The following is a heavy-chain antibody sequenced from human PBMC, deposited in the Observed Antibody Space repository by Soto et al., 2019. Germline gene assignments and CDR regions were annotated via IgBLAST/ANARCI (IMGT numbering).Heavy chain of an antibody. V-gene: IGHV3-23*01. CDR1: GFTFSTFV. CDR2: ITGSGKSA. J-gene: IGHJ6*02. Sequence: EVQLLESGGGWVQPGGSLRLSCAASGFTFSTFVMTWVRQVPGEGLEWISSITGSGKSAYYADSVKGRVTISRDNSKNTLYLQITSLRVDDTAVYHCAVHLGKNYYTMDVWGQGTTVTVSS. CDR3: AVHLGKNYYTMDV.